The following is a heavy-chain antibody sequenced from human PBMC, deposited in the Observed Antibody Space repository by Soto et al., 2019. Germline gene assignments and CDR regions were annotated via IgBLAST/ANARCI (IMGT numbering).Heavy chain of an antibody. CDR3: VRRSTVSYYAVDV. J-gene: IGHJ6*02. Sequence: PGGSLRLSCVGSGFTFGSYEMHWVRQAPGKGLEWVTFTSYDGGYSYCADSVKGRFTMSRDNSKSLMYLQMNSLRTEDTAVYYCVRRSTVSYYAVDVWGQGTTVTVSS. D-gene: IGHD4-17*01. V-gene: IGHV3-30*01. CDR2: TSYDGGYS. CDR1: GFTFGSYE.